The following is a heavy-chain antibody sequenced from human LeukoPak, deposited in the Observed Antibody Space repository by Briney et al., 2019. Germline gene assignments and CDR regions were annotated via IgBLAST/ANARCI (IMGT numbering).Heavy chain of an antibody. V-gene: IGHV3-74*01. D-gene: IGHD1-26*01. CDR1: GFSFSGYW. CDR3: ARGGSYLSAFDI. J-gene: IGHJ3*02. CDR2: IKSDGSST. Sequence: PGGSLRLSCAASGFSFSGYWMHWVRQAPGKGLVWVSRIKSDGSSTTYADSVKGRFTISRDNSKNTLYLQMNSLRAEDTAVYYCARGGSYLSAFDIWGQGTMVTVSS.